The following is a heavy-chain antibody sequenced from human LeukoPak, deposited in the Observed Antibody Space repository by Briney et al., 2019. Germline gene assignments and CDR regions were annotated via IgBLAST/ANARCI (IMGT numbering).Heavy chain of an antibody. CDR1: GFTFSRSE. V-gene: IGHV3-48*03. J-gene: IGHJ4*02. CDR3: AKGDWPINY. CDR2: ISGGSDLI. Sequence: GGSLRLSCVASGFTFSRSEMNWVRQAPGKGLEWVSYISGGSDLIYYTDSVKGRFTISRDNSKNSLYMEMNNLRADDTAVYYCAKGDWPINYWGQGTLVTVSS. D-gene: IGHD5-24*01.